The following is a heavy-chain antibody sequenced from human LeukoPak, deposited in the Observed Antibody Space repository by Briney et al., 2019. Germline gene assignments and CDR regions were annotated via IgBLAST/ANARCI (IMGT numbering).Heavy chain of an antibody. CDR1: GGSFSSGSYY. V-gene: IGHV4-61*02. D-gene: IGHD3-10*01. J-gene: IGHJ5*02. Sequence: SETLSLTCTVSGGSFSSGSYYWSWIRQPAGKGLEWIGRIYTSGSTNYNPSLKSRVTISVDTSKNQFSLKLSSVTAADTAVYYCARRAPRLWFGESKGNWFDPWGQGTLVTVSS. CDR2: IYTSGST. CDR3: ARRAPRLWFGESKGNWFDP.